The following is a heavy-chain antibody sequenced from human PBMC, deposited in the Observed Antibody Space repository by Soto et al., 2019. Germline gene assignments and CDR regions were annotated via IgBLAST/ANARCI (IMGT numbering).Heavy chain of an antibody. CDR2: IYYSGST. Sequence: QVQLQESGPGLVKPSETLSLTCTVSGGSISSYYWSWIRQPPGKGLEWIGYIYYSGSTNYNPSRKSRITISVDTSKTSFAAMLSVVTGADTGVYYCPTWTLVTTERCDAFDVWGEGTMVTVSS. D-gene: IGHD4-17*01. CDR3: PTWTLVTTERCDAFDV. CDR1: GGSISSYY. J-gene: IGHJ3*01. V-gene: IGHV4-59*03.